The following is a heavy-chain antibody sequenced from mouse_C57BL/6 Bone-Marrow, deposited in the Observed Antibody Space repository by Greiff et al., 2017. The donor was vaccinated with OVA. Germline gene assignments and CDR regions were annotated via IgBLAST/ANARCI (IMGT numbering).Heavy chain of an antibody. D-gene: IGHD1-1*01. CDR1: GFSLSTSGMG. CDR2: IYWDDDK. CDR3: AGVYYYGSTYWYFDV. Sequence: VMLVESGPGILQSSQSLSLTCSFSGFSLSTSGMGVSWIRQPSGKGLEWLAHIYWDDDKRYNPSLKSRLTISKDTSRTQVLHKNTSVDTADTATYYCAGVYYYGSTYWYFDVWGTGTTVTVSA. V-gene: IGHV8-12*01. J-gene: IGHJ1*03.